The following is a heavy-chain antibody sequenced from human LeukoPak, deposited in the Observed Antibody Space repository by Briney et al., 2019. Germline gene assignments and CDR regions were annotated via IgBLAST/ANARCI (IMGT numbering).Heavy chain of an antibody. Sequence: SQTLSLTCAISGDSVSSNSAAWNWIRQSPSRGLVWLGRTYYRSKWYNDYAVSVKSRITINPDTSKNQFSLQLNSVTPEDTAVYYCAREMGITTAGPYFDYWGQGTLVTVSS. J-gene: IGHJ4*02. V-gene: IGHV6-1*01. D-gene: IGHD6-13*01. CDR1: GDSVSSNSAA. CDR3: AREMGITTAGPYFDY. CDR2: TYYRSKWYN.